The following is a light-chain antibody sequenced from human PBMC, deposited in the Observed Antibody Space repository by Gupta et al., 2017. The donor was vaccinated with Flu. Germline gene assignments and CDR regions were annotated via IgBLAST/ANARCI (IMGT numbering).Light chain of an antibody. CDR1: QSVSSN. CDR2: GAS. V-gene: IGKV3-15*01. Sequence: GERATLSCRASQSVSSNLAWYQQKPGQAPRLLIYGASTRATGIPARFSGSGSGTEFTLTISSLQSEDFAVYYCQQYNNWPPWTFGQGTKVEIK. J-gene: IGKJ1*01. CDR3: QQYNNWPPWT.